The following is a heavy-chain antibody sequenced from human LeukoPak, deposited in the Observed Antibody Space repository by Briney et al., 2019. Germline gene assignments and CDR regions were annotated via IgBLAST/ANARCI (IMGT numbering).Heavy chain of an antibody. CDR1: GFSVSAYY. V-gene: IGHV3-11*01. CDR2: MSSRDDVI. CDR3: AREQWFRWDY. J-gene: IGHJ4*02. Sequence: GGSLRLSCAASGFSVSAYYMNWVRLAPGKGLEWLSYMSSRDDVIYYADSVKGRFTISIDNAKNSVYLQLNSLRAEDTAVYFCAREQWFRWDYWGQGVLVTVSS. D-gene: IGHD3-22*01.